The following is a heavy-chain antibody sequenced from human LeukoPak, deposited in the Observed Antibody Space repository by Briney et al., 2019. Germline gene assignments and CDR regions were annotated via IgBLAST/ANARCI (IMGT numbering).Heavy chain of an antibody. V-gene: IGHV4-59*01. CDR2: IYYTGAT. CDR1: GDSISGDY. CDR3: ARLQGDPTAVFYY. J-gene: IGHJ4*02. Sequence: SQTLSLTCTVSGDSISGDYWSWIRQPPGKGLEWVAYIYYTGATNYNPSLKSRATIAVDTSKNQFSLRLTSVTAARTAVYYCARLQGDPTAVFYYWGRGTLVSVSS. D-gene: IGHD3-16*01.